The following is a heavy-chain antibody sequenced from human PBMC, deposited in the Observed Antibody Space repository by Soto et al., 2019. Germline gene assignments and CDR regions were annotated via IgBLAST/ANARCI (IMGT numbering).Heavy chain of an antibody. D-gene: IGHD3-22*01. V-gene: IGHV1-69*01. J-gene: IGHJ4*02. CDR2: FIPIFGTA. CDR1: GGTFSSYA. CDR3: ARSPYSYDRRGYSTSNFDY. Sequence: QVQLVQSGAAVKKPGSSVKVSCKASGGTFSSYAISWVRQAPGQGLEWMGGFIPIFGTANYAQKFQGRVTITADESTSTAYMELSSLRSEDTAVYYCARSPYSYDRRGYSTSNFDYGGQGTLVTVSS.